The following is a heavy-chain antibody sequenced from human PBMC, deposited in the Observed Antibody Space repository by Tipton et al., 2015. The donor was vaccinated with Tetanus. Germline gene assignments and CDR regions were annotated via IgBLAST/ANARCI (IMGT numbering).Heavy chain of an antibody. CDR3: AKSFSGGTFYQYTMDV. J-gene: IGHJ6*02. D-gene: IGHD2/OR15-2a*01. CDR2: ILDERTT. Sequence: SLRLSCAASGFIFSHFPMHWVRQAPGMELEYLSSILDERTTLYANSVKGRFSISRDNSKKTLYLQMNSLRVDDTATYYCAKSFSGGTFYQYTMDVWGQGTTVTVSS. CDR1: GFIFSHFP. V-gene: IGHV3-64*01.